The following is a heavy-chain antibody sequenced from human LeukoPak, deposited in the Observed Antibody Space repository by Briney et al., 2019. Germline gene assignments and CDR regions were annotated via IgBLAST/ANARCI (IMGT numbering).Heavy chain of an antibody. V-gene: IGHV5-51*01. J-gene: IGHJ4*02. D-gene: IGHD3-9*01. CDR3: ARWDYDILTGYSYYFDY. CDR1: GYSFTSYW. CDR2: IYPGDSDT. Sequence: GESLKISCKGSGYSFTSYWIGWVRQMPGKGLEWMGIIYPGDSDTRYSPSFQGQVTISADKSISTAYLQWSSLKASGTAMYYCARWDYDILTGYSYYFDYWGQGTLVTVSS.